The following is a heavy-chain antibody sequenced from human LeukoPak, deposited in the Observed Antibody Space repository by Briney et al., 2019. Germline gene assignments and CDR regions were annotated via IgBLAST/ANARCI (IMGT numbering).Heavy chain of an antibody. D-gene: IGHD3-16*01. CDR3: AKDWTSHNGVYDCLDF. CDR2: IGGPAET. CDR1: GFSFDVHA. Sequence: TGGSLRLSCAASGFSFDVHAMTWVRQAPGKGPEWVATIGGPAETFYADSVKGRFTISRDNTRYTLYLQMNRLQAEDSALYYCAKDWTSHNGVYDCLDFWGQGTQVTVSS. J-gene: IGHJ4*02. V-gene: IGHV3-23*01.